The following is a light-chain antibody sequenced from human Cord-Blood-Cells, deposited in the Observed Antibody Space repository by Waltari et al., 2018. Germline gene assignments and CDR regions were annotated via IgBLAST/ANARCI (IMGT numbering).Light chain of an antibody. CDR2: AVS. CDR1: SSDVGGYNY. V-gene: IGLV2-14*01. J-gene: IGLJ1*01. Sequence: QSALPQPASVSGSPGQSITISCTGTSSDVGGYNYVSWHQQPPGKAPKLLIYAVSNRPAGVSNRFSGSKSGNTASLTISGLQAEDEADYYCSSYTSSSTYVFGTGTKVTVL. CDR3: SSYTSSSTYV.